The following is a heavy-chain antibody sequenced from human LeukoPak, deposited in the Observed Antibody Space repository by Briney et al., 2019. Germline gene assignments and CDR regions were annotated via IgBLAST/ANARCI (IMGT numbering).Heavy chain of an antibody. CDR2: IRYDGTNK. D-gene: IGHD6-13*01. J-gene: IGHJ4*02. V-gene: IGHV3-30*02. Sequence: GGSLRLSCAASGFTFRSYGMHWVRQAPGKGLEWVAIIRYDGTNKYYADSVKGRFTISRDNSKNTLYLQMNSLRAEDTAVYYCARVSGSSSWYYFDYWGQGTLVTVSS. CDR3: ARVSGSSSWYYFDY. CDR1: GFTFRSYG.